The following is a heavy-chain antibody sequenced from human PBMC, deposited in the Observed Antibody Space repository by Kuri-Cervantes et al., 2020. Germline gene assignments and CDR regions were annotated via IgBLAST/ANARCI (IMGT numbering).Heavy chain of an antibody. CDR1: GFYFSNYA. CDR2: ISGSGDGT. D-gene: IGHD6-19*01. J-gene: IGHJ6*02. V-gene: IGHV3-23*01. CDR3: ARDGVAVAGTPLYYYYGMDV. Sequence: GESLKISCAASGFYFSNYAMTWVRQAPGKGLEWISAISGSGDGTYYGDSVKGRFTISRDNSKNTLFLQMNSLRPEDTAVYYCARDGVAVAGTPLYYYYGMDVWGQGTTVTVSS.